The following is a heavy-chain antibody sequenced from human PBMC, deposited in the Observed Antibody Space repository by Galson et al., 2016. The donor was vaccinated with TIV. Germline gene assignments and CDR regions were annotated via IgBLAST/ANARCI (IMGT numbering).Heavy chain of an antibody. D-gene: IGHD4-17*01. CDR3: SRPPYRDGDY. J-gene: IGHJ4*02. CDR1: GYNFTNYW. Sequence: QSGAEVKKPGESLRISCKTSGYNFTNYWIIWVRQVPGKGLEWVGRIDPEDSYTEYISSFQGHVTISSDQSIATSYLQWGSLTASDTAMYYWSRPPYRDGDYWGLGTLVTVSS. V-gene: IGHV5-10-1*01. CDR2: IDPEDSYT.